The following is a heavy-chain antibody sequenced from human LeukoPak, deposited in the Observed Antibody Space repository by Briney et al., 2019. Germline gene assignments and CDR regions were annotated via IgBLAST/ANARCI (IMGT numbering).Heavy chain of an antibody. CDR1: GYTFTSYG. CDR2: ISAYNGNT. V-gene: IGHV1-18*01. Sequence: ASVKVSCKASGYTFTSYGISWVRQAPGQGLEWMGWISAYNGNTNYAQKLQGRVTMTTDTSTSTAYMELRSLRSDDTAVYYCARDRAVNYYGSGGYFSDAFDIWGQGTMVTVSS. J-gene: IGHJ3*02. CDR3: ARDRAVNYYGSGGYFSDAFDI. D-gene: IGHD3-10*01.